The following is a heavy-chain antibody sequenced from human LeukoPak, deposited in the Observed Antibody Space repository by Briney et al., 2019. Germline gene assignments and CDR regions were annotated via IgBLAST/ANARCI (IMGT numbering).Heavy chain of an antibody. V-gene: IGHV3-23*01. CDR3: ARIQLWLQY. CDR2: ISGSGRST. CDR1: GFIFSNSA. D-gene: IGHD5-18*01. J-gene: IGHJ4*02. Sequence: GGSLRLSCAGSGFIFSNSAMSWVRQAPGKGLEWVSVISGSGRSTYYTDSVKGRFTISRDNSKNTLYLQMNSLRAEDTAVYYCARIQLWLQYWGQGTLVTVSS.